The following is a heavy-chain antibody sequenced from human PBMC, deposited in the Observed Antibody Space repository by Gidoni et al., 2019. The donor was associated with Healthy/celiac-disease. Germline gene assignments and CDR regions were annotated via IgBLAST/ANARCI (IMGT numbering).Heavy chain of an antibody. Sequence: QVQLVESGGGVVQPGRSRRLSCAASGFTFSSYAMHWVRQAPGKGLECVAVISYDGSNKYYADSVKGRFTISRDNSKNTLYLQMNSLRAEDTAVYYCARAPKASAAYFDYWGQGTLVTVSS. V-gene: IGHV3-30-3*01. CDR3: ARAPKASAAYFDY. D-gene: IGHD2-2*01. J-gene: IGHJ4*02. CDR2: ISYDGSNK. CDR1: GFTFSSYA.